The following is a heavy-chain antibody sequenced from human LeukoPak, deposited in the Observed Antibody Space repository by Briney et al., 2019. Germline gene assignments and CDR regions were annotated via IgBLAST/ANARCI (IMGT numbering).Heavy chain of an antibody. J-gene: IGHJ4*02. CDR3: AKTPNCTNGVCYTPFDY. D-gene: IGHD2-8*01. V-gene: IGHV3-74*01. Sequence: GGSLRLSCAASGFTFSSSWMHWVRQVPGKGLVWVSRISSDGITTNYADSVKGRFTISRDNSKNTLYLQMNSLRAEDTAVYYCAKTPNCTNGVCYTPFDYWGQGTLVTVSS. CDR2: ISSDGITT. CDR1: GFTFSSSW.